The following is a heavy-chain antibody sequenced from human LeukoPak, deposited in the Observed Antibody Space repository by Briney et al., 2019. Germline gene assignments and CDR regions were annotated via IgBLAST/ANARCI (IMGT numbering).Heavy chain of an antibody. J-gene: IGHJ2*01. CDR3: ARDYGDYPYWYFDP. CDR1: GGSISISSTYY. D-gene: IGHD4-17*01. V-gene: IGHV4-39*01. CDR2: IFDSGIT. Sequence: SETLSLTCTVSGGSISISSTYYWGWLRQPPGKSLEWIGSIFDSGITHYNPSLTSRVTISVDTPKNQLSLKLRSVSAADTALYYCARDYGDYPYWYFDPWGRGTLVTVSS.